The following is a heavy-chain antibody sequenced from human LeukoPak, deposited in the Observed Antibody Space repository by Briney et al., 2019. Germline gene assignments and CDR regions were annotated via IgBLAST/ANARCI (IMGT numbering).Heavy chain of an antibody. J-gene: IGHJ4*02. V-gene: IGHV4-59*11. CDR3: ARGYCSSSTSCYTKIFDH. CDR2: IFHTGST. Sequence: SETLSLTCTVSGGSISSHYRSWIRQPPGKGLEWIGYIFHTGSTNYNPSLKSRVTISVDTSKNQFSLKLTSVTAADTAVYYCARGYCSSSTSCYTKIFDHRGQGTLVTVSS. CDR1: GGSISSHY. D-gene: IGHD2-2*02.